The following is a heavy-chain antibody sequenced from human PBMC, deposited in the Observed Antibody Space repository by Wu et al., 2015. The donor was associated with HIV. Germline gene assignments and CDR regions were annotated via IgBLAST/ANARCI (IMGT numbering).Heavy chain of an antibody. D-gene: IGHD2-2*01. V-gene: IGHV1-18*01. CDR2: ISAYNGNT. CDR1: GYTFTSYG. CDR3: ARDRRFWFHCSSTSCYPYFDY. Sequence: QVQLVQSGAEVKKPGASVKVSCKASGYTFTSYGISWVRQAPGQGLEWMGWISAYNGNTNYAQKLQGRVTMTTDTSTSTAYMELRSLRSDDTAVYYCARDRRFWFHCSSTSCYPYFDYWGQGTLVTVSS. J-gene: IGHJ4*02.